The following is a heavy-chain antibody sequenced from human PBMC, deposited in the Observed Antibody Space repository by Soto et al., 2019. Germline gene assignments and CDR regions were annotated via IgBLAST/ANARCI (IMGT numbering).Heavy chain of an antibody. D-gene: IGHD3-9*01. V-gene: IGHV1-18*01. CDR1: GGTFSSYA. Sequence: ASVKVSCKASGGTFSSYAISWVRQAPGQGLEWMGWISAYNGNTNYAQKLQGRVTMTTDTSTSTAYMELRSLRSDDTAVYYCARALLPYYDILTGDSDYTTSGSYVMDGWGQGTTVTVSS. CDR3: ARALLPYYDILTGDSDYTTSGSYVMDG. CDR2: ISAYNGNT. J-gene: IGHJ6*02.